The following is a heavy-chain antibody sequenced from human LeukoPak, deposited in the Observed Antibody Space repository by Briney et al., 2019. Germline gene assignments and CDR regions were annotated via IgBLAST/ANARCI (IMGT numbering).Heavy chain of an antibody. J-gene: IGHJ4*02. CDR2: INPSGGST. V-gene: IGHV1-46*01. CDR3: ASSYSSGWADY. CDR1: GYTFTSYY. Sequence: ASVKVSCKASGYTFTSYYMHWVRQAPGQGLEWTGIINPSGGSTSYAQKFQGRVTMTRDTSTSTVYMELSSLRSEDTAVYYCASSYSSGWADYWGQGTLVTVSS. D-gene: IGHD6-19*01.